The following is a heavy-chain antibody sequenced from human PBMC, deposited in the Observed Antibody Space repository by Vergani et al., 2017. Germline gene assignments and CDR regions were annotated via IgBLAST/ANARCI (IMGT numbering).Heavy chain of an antibody. CDR3: ARDQDSSHWPVWGLYYYYYGMDV. CDR2: IKQDGSEK. CDR1: GFTFSSYW. V-gene: IGHV3-7*04. J-gene: IGHJ6*02. Sequence: EVQLVESGGGLVQPGGSLRLSCAASGFTFSSYWMSWVRQAPGKGLEWVANIKQDGSEKYYVDSVKGRFTISRDNAKNSLYLQMNSLRAEDTAVYYCARDQDSSHWPVWGLYYYYYGMDVWGQGTTVTVSS. D-gene: IGHD3-16*01.